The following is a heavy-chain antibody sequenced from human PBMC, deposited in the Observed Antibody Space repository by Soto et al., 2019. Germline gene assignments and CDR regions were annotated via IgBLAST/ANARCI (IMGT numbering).Heavy chain of an antibody. CDR3: ARDYYDSSGFGDAFDI. Sequence: PGGSLRLSCAASGFTVSSNYMSWVRQAPGKGLEWVSVIYSGGSTYYADSVKGRFTISRDNSKNTLYLQMNSLRAEDTAVYYCARDYYDSSGFGDAFDIWGQGTMVTVS. J-gene: IGHJ3*02. D-gene: IGHD3-22*01. CDR2: IYSGGST. V-gene: IGHV3-66*01. CDR1: GFTVSSNY.